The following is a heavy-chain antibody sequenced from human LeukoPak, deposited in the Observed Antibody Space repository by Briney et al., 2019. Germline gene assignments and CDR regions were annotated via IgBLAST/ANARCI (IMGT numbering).Heavy chain of an antibody. CDR2: VYHVGTT. Sequence: SQTLSLTCTVSGGSISSGSYYWGWIRQPPGKGLEWIVVYHVGTTEYNPSLRSRVTISVDGSKNQMSLTLRSVAAEDTAMYYCARGLGFLIGSIWYPDAFDIWGQGAMVTVSS. D-gene: IGHD6-13*01. CDR1: GGSISSGSYY. V-gene: IGHV4-39*07. CDR3: ARGLGFLIGSIWYPDAFDI. J-gene: IGHJ3*02.